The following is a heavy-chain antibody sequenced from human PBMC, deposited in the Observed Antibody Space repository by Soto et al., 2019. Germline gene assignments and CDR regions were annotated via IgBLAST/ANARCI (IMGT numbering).Heavy chain of an antibody. CDR2: IYYNGST. D-gene: IGHD4-17*01. V-gene: IGHV4-39*01. J-gene: IGHJ6*02. CDR1: GCSISSSNYY. CDR3: ARHYGDYYYYYGMDV. Sequence: PSETLSLTYTVSGCSISSSNYYWGWIRQPPGKGLEWIGSIYYNGSTYYNPSLKSRVTISVDTSKNQFSLKLSSVTAADTAVYYCARHYGDYYYYYGMDVWGQGTTVTVSS.